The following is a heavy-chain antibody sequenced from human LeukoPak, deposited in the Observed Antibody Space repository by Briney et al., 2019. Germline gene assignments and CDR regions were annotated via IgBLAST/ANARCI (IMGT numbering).Heavy chain of an antibody. CDR2: IYYSGST. D-gene: IGHD5-18*01. CDR3: ARQRRIQLWSVGFDY. V-gene: IGHV4-59*08. J-gene: IGHJ4*02. Sequence: SETLSLTCTVSGGSLGSYYWSWIRQPPGKGLGWIGYIYYSGSTNYNPSLKSRVTISVDTSKKQFSLKMTSVTAADTAVYYCARQRRIQLWSVGFDYWGQGTLVTVSS. CDR1: GGSLGSYY.